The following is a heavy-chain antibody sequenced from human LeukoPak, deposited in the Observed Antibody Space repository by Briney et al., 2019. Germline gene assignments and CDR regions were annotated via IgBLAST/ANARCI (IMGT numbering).Heavy chain of an antibody. D-gene: IGHD5-12*01. CDR2: IGISSGNK. CDR3: ARDHRYAFDN. J-gene: IGHJ4*01. V-gene: IGHV3-48*01. CDR1: GFNFIDYS. Sequence: GGSLRLSCAASGFNFIDYSMNWVRQAPGKGMEWISYIGISSGNKKYADSVKGRFSLSKDRGRNSLYLQMNSLRVKHTAMYYCARDHRYAFDNWGHGTLVTVSS.